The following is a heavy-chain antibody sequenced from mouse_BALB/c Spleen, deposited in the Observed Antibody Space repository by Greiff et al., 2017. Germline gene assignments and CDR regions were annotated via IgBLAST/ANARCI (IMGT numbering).Heavy chain of an antibody. CDR1: GFTFNTYA. CDR3: ARDRDPLLRLRGAMDY. J-gene: IGHJ4*01. CDR2: IRSKSNNYAT. Sequence: EVMLVESGGGLVQPKGSLKLSCAASGFTFNTYAMNWVRQAPGKGLEWVARIRSKSNNYATYYADSVKDRFTISRDDSQSMLYLQMNNLKTEDTAMYYCARDRDPLLRLRGAMDYWGQGTSVTVSS. V-gene: IGHV10-1*02. D-gene: IGHD1-2*01.